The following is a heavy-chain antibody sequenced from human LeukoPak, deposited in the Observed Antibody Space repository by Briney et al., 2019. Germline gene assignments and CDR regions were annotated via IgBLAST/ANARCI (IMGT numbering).Heavy chain of an antibody. CDR3: AKDRQWLVMGDYFDY. V-gene: IGHV3-30*02. CDR2: IQYDGSNK. D-gene: IGHD6-19*01. J-gene: IGHJ4*02. CDR1: GFTFSNYG. Sequence: GGSLRLSCAASGFTFSNYGMHWVRQAPGKGLEWVAFIQYDGSNKYYADSVKGRFTISRDNSKNTLYLQMNSLRAEDTAVYYCAKDRQWLVMGDYFDYWGQGTLVTVSS.